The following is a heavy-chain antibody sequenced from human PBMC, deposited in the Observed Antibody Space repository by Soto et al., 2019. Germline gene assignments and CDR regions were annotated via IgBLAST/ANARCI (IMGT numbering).Heavy chain of an antibody. CDR3: AKDSGYDVGFDY. Sequence: EVQLLESGGGLVQPGGSLRLSCAASGFTFSSYAMSWVRQAPGKGLEWVSGISWNSGSIGYADSVKGRFTISRDNAKNSLYLQMNSLRAEDTALYYCAKDSGYDVGFDYWGQGTLVTVSS. V-gene: IGHV3-9*01. D-gene: IGHD5-12*01. CDR2: ISWNSGSI. J-gene: IGHJ4*02. CDR1: GFTFSSYA.